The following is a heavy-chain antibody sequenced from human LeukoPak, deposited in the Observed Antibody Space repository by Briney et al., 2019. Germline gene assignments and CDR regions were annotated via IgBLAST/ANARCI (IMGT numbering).Heavy chain of an antibody. CDR3: ACNGGVVVVPAAPNDY. CDR1: GFTFRNFW. Sequence: PGGSLRLSCAASGFTFRNFWMSWVRQAPGRGLEWVANIHPEGNEKYHVESVKGRFTISRDNAKNSLFLQMNGLRVEDTAVYYCACNGGVVVVPAAPNDYWGQGTLVTVSS. J-gene: IGHJ4*02. D-gene: IGHD2-2*01. V-gene: IGHV3-7*01. CDR2: IHPEGNEK.